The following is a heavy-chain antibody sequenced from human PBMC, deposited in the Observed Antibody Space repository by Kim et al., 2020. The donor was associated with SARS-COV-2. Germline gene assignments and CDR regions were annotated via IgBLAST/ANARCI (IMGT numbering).Heavy chain of an antibody. V-gene: IGHV4-34*01. D-gene: IGHD2-21*01. Sequence: LKIPVTIAVDTSKNQFSLKLSSVTAADTAVYYCARGMVKVTPGKYYFDYWGQGTLVTVSS. J-gene: IGHJ4*02. CDR3: ARGMVKVTPGKYYFDY.